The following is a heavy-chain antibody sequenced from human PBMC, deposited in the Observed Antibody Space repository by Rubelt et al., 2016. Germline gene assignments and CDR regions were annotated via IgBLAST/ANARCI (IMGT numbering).Heavy chain of an antibody. Sequence: QVQLVQSGAEVKKPGASVKVSCKASGYTFTSYGISWVRRAPGQGLEWMGWISAYNGNTNYAQKLQGRVTETTDTSTSTVYMELGGLRADDTAVYYCARDRDLDYDGMDVWGQGTTVTVSS. V-gene: IGHV1-18*01. J-gene: IGHJ6*02. CDR3: ARDRDLDYDGMDV. CDR2: ISAYNGNT. CDR1: GYTFTSYG.